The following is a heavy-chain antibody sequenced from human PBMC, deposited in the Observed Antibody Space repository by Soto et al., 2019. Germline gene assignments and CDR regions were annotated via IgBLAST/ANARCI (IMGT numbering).Heavy chain of an antibody. V-gene: IGHV3-23*01. CDR2: ISGSSDNT. CDR1: GFTFSSYA. Sequence: GGSLRLSCAASGFTFSSYAMSWVRQAPGKGLEWVSAISGSSDNTYYADSVKGRFAISRDNSKNTLYLQMNSLRAEDTAVYYCAKPFYYCMDVWGKRTTVTVSS. CDR3: AKPFYYCMDV. J-gene: IGHJ6*03.